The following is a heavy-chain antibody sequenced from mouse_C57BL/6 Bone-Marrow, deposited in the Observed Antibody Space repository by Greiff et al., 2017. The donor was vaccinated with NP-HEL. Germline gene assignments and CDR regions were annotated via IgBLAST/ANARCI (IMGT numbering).Heavy chain of an antibody. CDR3: ACYYYGSRGYFDY. J-gene: IGHJ2*01. D-gene: IGHD1-1*01. CDR1: GYTFTSHW. V-gene: IGHV1-56*01. CDR2: IFPGSGST. Sequence: VQGVESGPELVRPGASVKISCKAPGYTFTSHWMQWVRQRPGQGLEWIGEIFPGSGSTYYNEKFKGKATLTVDTSSSTAYMQLSSLTSEDSAVYFCACYYYGSRGYFDYWGQGTTLTVSS.